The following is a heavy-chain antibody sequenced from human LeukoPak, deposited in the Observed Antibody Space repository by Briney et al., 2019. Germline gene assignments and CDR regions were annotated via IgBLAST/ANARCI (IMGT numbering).Heavy chain of an antibody. Sequence: GGSLGLSCAASGFTFSTYIMNWVRQTPGKGLEWVSSIGTSTSYIYYADSVKGRFTISRDNAKNSLFLQMNSLRAEDTAVYYCASGPDYYDSSGYKEKYAFDIWGQGTMVTVSS. D-gene: IGHD3-22*01. CDR2: IGTSTSYI. CDR3: ASGPDYYDSSGYKEKYAFDI. CDR1: GFTFSTYI. V-gene: IGHV3-21*01. J-gene: IGHJ3*02.